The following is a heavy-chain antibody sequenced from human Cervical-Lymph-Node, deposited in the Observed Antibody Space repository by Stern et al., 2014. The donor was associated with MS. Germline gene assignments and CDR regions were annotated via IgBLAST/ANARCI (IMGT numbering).Heavy chain of an antibody. CDR3: ARVLSLATSDS. CDR2: FNPSGGKS. CDR1: GYTFTTYY. Sequence: QMQLVQSGAEIRKPGASVKISCEASGYTFTTYYIHWVRQAPGQGLAWVALFNPSGGKSTYAQRFQGRVTVTGDTSTSTVSLELTGLTSEDTAVYYCARVLSLATSDSWGQGTLVIVSS. D-gene: IGHD1-1*01. J-gene: IGHJ4*02. V-gene: IGHV1-46*01.